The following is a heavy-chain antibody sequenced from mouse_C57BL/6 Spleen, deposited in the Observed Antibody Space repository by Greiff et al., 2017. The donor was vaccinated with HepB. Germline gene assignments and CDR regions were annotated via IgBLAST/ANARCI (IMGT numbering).Heavy chain of an antibody. V-gene: IGHV5-17*01. CDR3: ATGDEGFAY. CDR1: GFTFSDYG. J-gene: IGHJ3*01. D-gene: IGHD3-3*01. CDR2: ISSGSSTI. Sequence: DVQLQESGGGLVKPGGSLKLSCAASGFTFSDYGMHWVRQAPEKGLEWVAYISSGSSTIYYADTVKGRFTISRDNAKNTLFLQMTSLRSEDTAMYYCATGDEGFAYWGQGTLVTVSA.